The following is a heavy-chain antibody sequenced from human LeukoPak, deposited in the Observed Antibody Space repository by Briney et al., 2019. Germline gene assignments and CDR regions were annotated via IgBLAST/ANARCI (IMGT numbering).Heavy chain of an antibody. CDR2: ISNGGTE. V-gene: IGHV3-30*07. Sequence: PGRSLRLSCAASGFTFSDFGMNWVRQAPGKGLEWVASISNGGTEFYADSVRGRFAISRDTPANTVSLQMNSLRAEDTALYYCARCRGGATCDHWGQGTLVSVSS. CDR1: GFTFSDFG. CDR3: ARCRGGATCDH. J-gene: IGHJ5*02. D-gene: IGHD4/OR15-4a*01.